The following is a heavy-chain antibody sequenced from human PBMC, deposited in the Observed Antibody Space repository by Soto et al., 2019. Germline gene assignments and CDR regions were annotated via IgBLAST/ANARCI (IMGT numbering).Heavy chain of an antibody. D-gene: IGHD6-13*01. V-gene: IGHV4-31*03. CDR1: SGPISSGGYY. J-gene: IGHJ4*02. CDR2: IYFDGGT. Sequence: SETLSLTCTVSSGPISSGGYYWSWIRQHPGRGLEWIGFIYFDGGTYYNPSLKSRVTMSVDASKNQFSLKLNSVTAADTAVYYCARERGDMAATRFLEYWGPGTLVTVSS. CDR3: ARERGDMAATRFLEY.